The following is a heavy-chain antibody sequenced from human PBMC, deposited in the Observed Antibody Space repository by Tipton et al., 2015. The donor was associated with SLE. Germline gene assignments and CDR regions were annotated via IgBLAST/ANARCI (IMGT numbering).Heavy chain of an antibody. V-gene: IGHV4-59*01. CDR3: ARGGGGAFDI. D-gene: IGHD2-15*01. J-gene: IGHJ3*02. CDR2: IYHSGST. Sequence: TLSLTCTVSGGSISSYSWSWLRQPPGKGLEWIGYIYHSGSTRYNPSLKSRVIISVDTSKNQFSLRLTSVTAADTAMYYCARGGGGAFDIWGQGTMVTVSS. CDR1: GGSISSYS.